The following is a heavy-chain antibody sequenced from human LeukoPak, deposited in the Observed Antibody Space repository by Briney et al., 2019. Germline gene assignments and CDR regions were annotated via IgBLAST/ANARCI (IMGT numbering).Heavy chain of an antibody. CDR2: IYYSGST. J-gene: IGHJ4*02. Sequence: PSETLSLTCTVSGGSISSYYWSWIRQPPGKGLEWIGYIYYSGSTNYNPSLKSRVTISVDTSKNQFSLKLSSVTAAGTAVYYCVSASFYGDYTPLSFDYWGQGTLVTVSS. V-gene: IGHV4-59*08. D-gene: IGHD4-17*01. CDR1: GGSISSYY. CDR3: VSASFYGDYTPLSFDY.